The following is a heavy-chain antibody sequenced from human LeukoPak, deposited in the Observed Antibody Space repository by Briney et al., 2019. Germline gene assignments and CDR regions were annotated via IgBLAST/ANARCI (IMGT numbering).Heavy chain of an antibody. CDR1: GFPFTLYN. CDR3: ARDLYDSGGYYYYYFDY. D-gene: IGHD3-22*01. Sequence: QPGGSLRLSCEVSGFPFTLYNMNWVRQAPGKGLEWLSYISSSTNTIYYADSVKGRFTISRDNAKNSLYLQMNSLRAEDTAVYYCARDLYDSGGYYYYYFDYWGQGTLVTVSS. J-gene: IGHJ4*02. V-gene: IGHV3-48*04. CDR2: ISSSTNTI.